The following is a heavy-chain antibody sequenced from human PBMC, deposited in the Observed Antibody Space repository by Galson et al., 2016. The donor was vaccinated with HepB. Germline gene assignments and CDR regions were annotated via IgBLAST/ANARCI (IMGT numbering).Heavy chain of an antibody. J-gene: IGHJ5*02. Sequence: GLEWIGNIYYSGTNYNPSLESRVTISVDTSKNQVSLKLTSVTAADTAVYYCAKDSTRFDPWGQGTLVTVSS. CDR2: IYYSGT. V-gene: IGHV4-59*01. CDR3: AKDSTRFDP.